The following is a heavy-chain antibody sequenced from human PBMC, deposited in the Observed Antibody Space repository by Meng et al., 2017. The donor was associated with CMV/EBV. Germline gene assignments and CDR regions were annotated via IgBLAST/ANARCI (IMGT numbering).Heavy chain of an antibody. Sequence: QITLKESGPTLVKPTPTLTLTCTFSGFSLSTSGVGVGWIRQPPGKALEWLALIYWDDDKRYSPSLKSRLTITKDTSKNQVVLTMTNMDPVDTATYYCAHKGRRMAAAGINWFDPWGQGTLVTVSS. J-gene: IGHJ5*02. CDR3: AHKGRRMAAAGINWFDP. CDR1: GFSLSTSGVG. CDR2: IYWDDDK. V-gene: IGHV2-5*02. D-gene: IGHD6-13*01.